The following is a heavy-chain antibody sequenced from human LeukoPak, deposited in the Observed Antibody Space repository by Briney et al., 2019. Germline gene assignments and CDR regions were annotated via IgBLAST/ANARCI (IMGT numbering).Heavy chain of an antibody. V-gene: IGHV1-46*01. CDR2: INPSAGNT. CDR3: ARGGVTATQRLDY. CDR1: GYTFPSYY. Sequence: ASVKVSCKTSGYTFPSYYIHWVRQAPGQGLEWMARINPSAGNTNYAPKFQGRVTLTRDTSTSTVYMELSSLRSEDTAVYYCARGGVTATQRLDYWGQGTLVTVSS. D-gene: IGHD2-21*02. J-gene: IGHJ4*02.